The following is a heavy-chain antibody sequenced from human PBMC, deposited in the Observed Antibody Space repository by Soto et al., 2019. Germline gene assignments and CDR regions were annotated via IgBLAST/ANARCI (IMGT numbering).Heavy chain of an antibody. J-gene: IGHJ6*02. V-gene: IGHV4-34*01. D-gene: IGHD2-21*02. CDR1: GGSFSGYY. CDR3: ALPVVTAHPSYGMYV. Sequence: QVQLQQWGAGLLKPSETLSLTCAVYGGSFSGYYWSWIRQPPGKGLEWIGEINHSGSTNYNPSLKSRVTISVDTSKNQFSLKLSSVTAADTAVYYCALPVVTAHPSYGMYVWGQGTTVTVSS. CDR2: INHSGST.